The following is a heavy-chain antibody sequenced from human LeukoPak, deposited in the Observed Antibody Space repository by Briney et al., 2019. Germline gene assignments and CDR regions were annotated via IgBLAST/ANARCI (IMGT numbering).Heavy chain of an antibody. J-gene: IGHJ3*02. CDR3: AKKFSYGSGAGDALDI. D-gene: IGHD3-10*01. V-gene: IGHV3-30*18. CDR2: ISYDGSLK. Sequence: GRSLRLSCAASGFTFSVFGLHWVRQAPGKGLEWVAVISYDGSLKHYLDSVKGRFTISRDNSKNTVVLQMDGLRVEDTAIYYCAKKFSYGSGAGDALDIWGHGTLVTVSS. CDR1: GFTFSVFG.